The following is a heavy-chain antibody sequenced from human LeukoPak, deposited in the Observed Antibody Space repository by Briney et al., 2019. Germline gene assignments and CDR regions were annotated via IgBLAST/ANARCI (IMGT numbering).Heavy chain of an antibody. D-gene: IGHD3-10*01. Sequence: PSETLSLTCTVSGGSISSGGYYWSWIRQHPGKGLEWIGYIYYSGSTYYNPSLKSRVTISVDTSKNQFSLKLSSVTAADTAVYYCARGLPLVGATYYYGSGSSDNWFDPWGQGTLVTVSS. CDR1: GGSISSGGYY. J-gene: IGHJ5*02. CDR2: IYYSGST. V-gene: IGHV4-31*03. CDR3: ARGLPLVGATYYYGSGSSDNWFDP.